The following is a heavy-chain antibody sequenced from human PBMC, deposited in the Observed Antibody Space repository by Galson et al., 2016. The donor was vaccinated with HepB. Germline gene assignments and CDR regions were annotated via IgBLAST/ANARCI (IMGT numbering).Heavy chain of an antibody. J-gene: IGHJ4*02. Sequence: SLRLSCAASGFTFNSYEMHWVRQAPGKGLEWVSYISSSGGMIFYADSVRGRFTISRDHAENSLSLQMDSLRPEDTGVYFCVRASGGYRDGPQYYLDYWGQGVLVTVSS. D-gene: IGHD5-18*01. CDR3: VRASGGYRDGPQYYLDY. V-gene: IGHV3-48*03. CDR1: GFTFNSYE. CDR2: ISSSGGMI.